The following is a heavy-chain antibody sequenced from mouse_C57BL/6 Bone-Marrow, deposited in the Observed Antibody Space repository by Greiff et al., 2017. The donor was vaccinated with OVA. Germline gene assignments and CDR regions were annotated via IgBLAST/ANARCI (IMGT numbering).Heavy chain of an antibody. V-gene: IGHV1-64*01. CDR3: ARSRQLRRGYFEY. J-gene: IGHJ2*01. D-gene: IGHD3-2*02. CDR2: IHPNSGST. Sequence: VQLQQPGAELVKPGASVKLSCKASGYTFTSYWMHWVKQRPGQGLEWIGMIHPNSGSTNYNEKFKSKATLTVDKSSSTAYMQLSSLTSEDSAVYYCARSRQLRRGYFEYWGQGTTLTVSS. CDR1: GYTFTSYW.